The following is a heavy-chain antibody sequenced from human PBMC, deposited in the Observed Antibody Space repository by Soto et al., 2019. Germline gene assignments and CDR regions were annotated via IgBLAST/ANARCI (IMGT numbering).Heavy chain of an antibody. J-gene: IGHJ4*02. D-gene: IGHD3-3*01. V-gene: IGHV4-4*02. CDR1: GGSISSSNW. Sequence: PSETLSLTCAVSGGSISSSNWWSWVRQPPGKGLEWIGEIYHSESTNYNPSLKSRVTISVDKSKNQFSLKLSSVTAADTAVYYCARGSAALFDGYFDYWGQGTLVTVSS. CDR3: ARGSAALFDGYFDY. CDR2: IYHSEST.